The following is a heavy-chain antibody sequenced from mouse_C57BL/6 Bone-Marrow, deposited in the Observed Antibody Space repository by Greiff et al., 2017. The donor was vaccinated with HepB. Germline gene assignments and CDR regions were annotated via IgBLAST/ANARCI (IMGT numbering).Heavy chain of an antibody. Sequence: EVKLVESEGGLVQPGSSMKLSCTASGFTFSDYYMAWVRQVPEKGLEWVANINYDGSSTYYLDTLKSRFIISRDNAKNTLYLQMSSLKSEDTATYYCARDGYDAMDFWGQGTSVTVSS. CDR2: INYDGSST. CDR1: GFTFSDYY. J-gene: IGHJ4*01. CDR3: ARDGYDAMDF. V-gene: IGHV5-16*01.